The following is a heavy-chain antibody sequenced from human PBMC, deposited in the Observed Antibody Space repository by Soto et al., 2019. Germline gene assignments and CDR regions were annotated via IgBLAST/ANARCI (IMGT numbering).Heavy chain of an antibody. V-gene: IGHV4-59*01. CDR3: ARDGGTTVVSRAFDM. CDR1: GGSISGYY. CDR2: IYYSGST. J-gene: IGHJ3*02. Sequence: ASGTLSLTRTVSGGSISGYYWSWIRQPPGKGLEWIGNIYYSGSTNYNPSLKSRVTISVDTSKNQFSLKLSSVTAADTAVYYCARDGGTTVVSRAFDMWGQGTMVTVSS. D-gene: IGHD4-17*01.